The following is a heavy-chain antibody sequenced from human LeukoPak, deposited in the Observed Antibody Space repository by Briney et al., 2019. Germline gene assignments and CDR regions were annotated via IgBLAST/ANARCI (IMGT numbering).Heavy chain of an antibody. CDR2: IYHSGST. J-gene: IGHJ5*02. D-gene: IGHD3-22*01. CDR3: ARGVTMIGRLRFDP. CDR1: DYSISSAYY. V-gene: IGHV4-38-2*02. Sequence: SETLSLTCTVSDYSISSAYYWGWLRQPPGKGLEWIGSIYHSGSTYYNPSLKSRVTISVDTSKNQFSLKLSSVTAADTAVYFCARGVTMIGRLRFDPWGQGTLVTVSS.